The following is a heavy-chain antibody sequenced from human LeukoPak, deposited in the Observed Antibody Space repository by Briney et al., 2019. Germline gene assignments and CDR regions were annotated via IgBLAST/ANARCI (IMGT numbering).Heavy chain of an antibody. CDR1: GFTFSSYS. D-gene: IGHD6-19*01. J-gene: IGHJ3*02. V-gene: IGHV3-48*01. CDR2: ISSSSSTI. CDR3: ASVKQWLVHDAFDI. Sequence: QPGGSLRLSCAASGFTFSSYSMNWVRQAPGTGLEWVSYISSSSSTIYYADSVKGRFTISRDNAKNSLYLQMNSLRAEDTAVNYCASVKQWLVHDAFDIWGQGTMVTVYS.